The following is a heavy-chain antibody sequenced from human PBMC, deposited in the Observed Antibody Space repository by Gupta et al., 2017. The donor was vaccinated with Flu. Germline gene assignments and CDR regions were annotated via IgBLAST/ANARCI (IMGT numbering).Heavy chain of an antibody. V-gene: IGHV3-74*03. CDR1: GFTFSSSY. J-gene: IGHJ4*02. CDR3: ATVTAGG. Sequence: LRLSCAASGFTFSSSYLQWVRQAPGKGLVWLSRINPDGSSTTDAESVKGRFTISRDNAKNTLYRQMNSLGDDDTAVYYCATVTAGGWGQGTMVTVSS. CDR2: INPDGSST. D-gene: IGHD2-21*02.